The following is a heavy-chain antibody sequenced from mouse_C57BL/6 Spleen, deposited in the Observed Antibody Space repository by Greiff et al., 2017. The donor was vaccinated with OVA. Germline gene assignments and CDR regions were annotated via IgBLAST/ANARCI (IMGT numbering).Heavy chain of an antibody. CDR3: ARYYYGSSYRYFDV. D-gene: IGHD1-1*01. V-gene: IGHV5-16*01. Sequence: EVMLVESEGGLVQPGSSMKLSCTASGFTFSDYYMAWVRQVPEKGLEWVATISYDGSSTYYLDSLKSRFTISRDNAKNILYLQMSSLKSEDTATYYCARYYYGSSYRYFDVWGTGTTVTVSS. J-gene: IGHJ1*03. CDR2: ISYDGSST. CDR1: GFTFSDYY.